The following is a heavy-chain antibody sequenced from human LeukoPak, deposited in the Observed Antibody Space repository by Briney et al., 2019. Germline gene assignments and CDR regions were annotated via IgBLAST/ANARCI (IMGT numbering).Heavy chain of an antibody. CDR3: ARELETTGFDY. CDR2: ISAYNGNT. J-gene: IGHJ4*02. D-gene: IGHD4-17*01. CDR1: GYTFTSYG. Sequence: ASVKVSCKASGYTFTSYGISWVRQAPGQGLEWMGWISAYNGNTNYAQKLQGRVTMTTDTSTSTAYMELSSLRSEDTAVYYCARELETTGFDYWGQGTLVTVSS. V-gene: IGHV1-18*01.